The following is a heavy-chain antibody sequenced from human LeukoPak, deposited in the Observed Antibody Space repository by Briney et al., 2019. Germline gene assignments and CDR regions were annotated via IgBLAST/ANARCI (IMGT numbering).Heavy chain of an antibody. CDR1: GFTFSSYA. CDR3: ARDQHGSGIDPLDY. Sequence: GGSLRLSCAASGFTFSSYAMSWVRQAPGKGLEWVSAISGSGGSTYYADSVRGRFTISRDNSKNTLYLQMNSLRAEDTAVYYCARDQHGSGIDPLDYWGQGTLVTVSS. CDR2: ISGSGGST. V-gene: IGHV3-23*01. D-gene: IGHD3-10*01. J-gene: IGHJ4*02.